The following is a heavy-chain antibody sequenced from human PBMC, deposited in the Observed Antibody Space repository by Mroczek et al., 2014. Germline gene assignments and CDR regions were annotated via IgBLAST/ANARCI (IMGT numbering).Heavy chain of an antibody. D-gene: IGHD5-12*01. J-gene: IGHJ4*02. Sequence: QVQLQQWGAGLLKPSETLSLTCAVYGGSFSGYYWSWIRQPPGKGLEWIGEINHSGSTNYNPSLKSRVTISVDTSKNQFSLKLSSVTAADTAVYYCARLSNMVATVLFDYWGQGTLVTVSS. CDR2: INHSGST. V-gene: IGHV4-34*01. CDR1: GGSFSGYY. CDR3: ARLSNMVATVLFDY.